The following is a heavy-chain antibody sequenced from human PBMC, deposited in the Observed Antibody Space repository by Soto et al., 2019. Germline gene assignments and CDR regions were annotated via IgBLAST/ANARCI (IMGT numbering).Heavy chain of an antibody. D-gene: IGHD2-15*01. Sequence: QVQLVQSGAEVKKPGSSVKVSCKASGGTLSSYAISWVRQAPGQGLEWMGGIIPIFGTSNYAQKFQGRVTITADESTSTAYMALSILRTEDTAVYYCARDPRDCSGGSCYALAFDIWGQGTMVTVSS. CDR3: ARDPRDCSGGSCYALAFDI. J-gene: IGHJ3*02. V-gene: IGHV1-69*01. CDR2: IIPIFGTS. CDR1: GGTLSSYA.